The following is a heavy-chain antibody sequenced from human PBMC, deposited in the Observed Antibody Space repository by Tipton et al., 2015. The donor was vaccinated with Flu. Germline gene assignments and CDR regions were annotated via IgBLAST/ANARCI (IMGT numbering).Heavy chain of an antibody. J-gene: IGHJ4*02. CDR1: GDSINSSY. V-gene: IGHV4-59*01. CDR2: IQYSGHT. CDR3: ARHVDRSWMLEF. D-gene: IGHD3-10*01. Sequence: TLSLTCNVSGDSINSSYWSWIRQSPGKGLEWIGNIQYSGHTNYNPSLKSRVTIAVDTSKNQFSLQLSSVAAADTAVYYCARHVDRSWMLEFWGQGTLVTVSS.